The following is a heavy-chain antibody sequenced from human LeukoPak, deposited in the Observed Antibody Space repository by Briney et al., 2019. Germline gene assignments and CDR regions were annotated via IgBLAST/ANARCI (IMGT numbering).Heavy chain of an antibody. J-gene: IGHJ4*02. CDR3: ARGRVVPATRLDY. CDR2: ISYDGNYK. CDR1: GFTFSKYS. Sequence: GGSLRLSCAASGFTFSKYSMHWVRQAPGKGLEWVTVISYDGNYKYYADSVKGRFTISRDNSHYTLYLQLSNLTTDDTAVYYCARGRVVPATRLDYWARGTLVTVSS. D-gene: IGHD2-15*01. V-gene: IGHV3-30*04.